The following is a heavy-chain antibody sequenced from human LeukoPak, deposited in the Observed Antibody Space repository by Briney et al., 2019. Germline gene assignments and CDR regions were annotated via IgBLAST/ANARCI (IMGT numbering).Heavy chain of an antibody. CDR2: ISGSGGST. CDR3: AKGPRSGYYLYWFDP. CDR1: GFTFSSYA. V-gene: IGHV3-23*01. D-gene: IGHD3-22*01. J-gene: IGHJ5*02. Sequence: GGSLRLSCAASGFTFSSYAMSWVRQAPGKGLEWVSAISGSGGSTYYADSVKGWFTISRDNSKNTLYLQMNSLRAEDTAVYYCAKGPRSGYYLYWFDPWGQGTLVTVSS.